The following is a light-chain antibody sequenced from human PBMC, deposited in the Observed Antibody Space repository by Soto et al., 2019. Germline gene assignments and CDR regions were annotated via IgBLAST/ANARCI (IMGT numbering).Light chain of an antibody. Sequence: QSVLTQPPSVSGAPGQRVTISCTRSSSNIGAGYDVHWYQQLPGTAPKLLMYGNSNRPSGVPDRFSGSKSGTSASLAITGLQAEDEADYYCQSYDSSLSGWVFGGGTKLPS. CDR1: SSNIGAGYD. CDR3: QSYDSSLSGWV. V-gene: IGLV1-40*01. CDR2: GNS. J-gene: IGLJ3*02.